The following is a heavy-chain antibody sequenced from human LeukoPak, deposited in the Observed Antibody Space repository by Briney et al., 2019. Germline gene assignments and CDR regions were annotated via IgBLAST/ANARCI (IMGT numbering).Heavy chain of an antibody. D-gene: IGHD3-22*01. V-gene: IGHV3-30-3*01. CDR2: ISYGGNNQ. CDR1: GFTFSRYA. J-gene: IGHJ4*02. CDR3: ARAPDSSGYYYYFDY. Sequence: GGSLRLSCGASGFTFSRYAMNWVRQAAGQGLEWVAIISYGGNNQYYAESVKGRFTISRDNTKNTVYLQMNSLRPEDTAVYYCARAPDSSGYYYYFDYWGQGALVTVSS.